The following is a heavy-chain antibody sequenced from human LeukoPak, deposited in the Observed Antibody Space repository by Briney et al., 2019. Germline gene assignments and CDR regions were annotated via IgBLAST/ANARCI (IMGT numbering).Heavy chain of an antibody. CDR2: ISCSGGST. CDR3: ARSLDYCSGGSCYYFDY. CDR1: GFTFISYA. Sequence: PGGSLRLSCAASGFTFISYAMSWVRQAPGKGLEWVSVISCSGGSTYYADSGKGRFTISRDNAKNSLYLQMNSLRAEDTAVYYCARSLDYCSGGSCYYFDYWGQGTLVTVSS. V-gene: IGHV3-23*01. J-gene: IGHJ4*02. D-gene: IGHD2-15*01.